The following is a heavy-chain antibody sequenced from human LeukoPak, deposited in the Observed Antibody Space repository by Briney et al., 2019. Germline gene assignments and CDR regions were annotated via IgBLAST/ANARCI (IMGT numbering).Heavy chain of an antibody. CDR3: ARHEDRNWYFDH. CDR1: GGSISSSYYY. D-gene: IGHD1-1*01. V-gene: IGHV4-39*01. Sequence: PSETLSLTCTVSGGSISSSYYYWGWIRQPPGKGLEWIGTIYYSGSTYYNPSPKSRVTISVDTSKNQFSLKLSSVTAPDTAVYYCARHEDRNWYFDHWGQGTLVTVSS. CDR2: IYYSGST. J-gene: IGHJ4*02.